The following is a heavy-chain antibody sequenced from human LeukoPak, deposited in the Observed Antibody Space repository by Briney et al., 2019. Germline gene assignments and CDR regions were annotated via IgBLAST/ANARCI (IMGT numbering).Heavy chain of an antibody. CDR3: ARDSELPFDY. V-gene: IGHV3-21*01. CDR1: GFTFSSYS. D-gene: IGHD2-15*01. J-gene: IGHJ4*02. Sequence: PGGSLRLSCTASGFTFSSYSLNWVRQAPGKGLEWVSSVSTGSNYIYYADSVKGRFTISRDNAKNSLYLRMNSLRAEDTAVYYCARDSELPFDYWGQGTLVTVSS. CDR2: VSTGSNYI.